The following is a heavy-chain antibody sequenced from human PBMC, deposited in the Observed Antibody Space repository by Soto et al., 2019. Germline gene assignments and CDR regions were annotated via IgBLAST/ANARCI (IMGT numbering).Heavy chain of an antibody. CDR3: ARGVYDRGYDYNC. Sequence: EVHLVESGGGLVQPGGSLRLSCAASGFAFSTYSMNWVRQAPGKGLEWLAYISSSSRTIYYADSVKGRFTISRDNAKNSLYLQMNSLRAEDTAVYYCARGVYDRGYDYNCWGQGALVTVSS. CDR1: GFAFSTYS. D-gene: IGHD5-12*01. CDR2: ISSSSRTI. V-gene: IGHV3-48*01. J-gene: IGHJ4*02.